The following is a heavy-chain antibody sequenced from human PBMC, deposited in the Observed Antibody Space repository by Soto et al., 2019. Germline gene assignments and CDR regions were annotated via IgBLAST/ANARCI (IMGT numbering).Heavy chain of an antibody. J-gene: IGHJ3*02. CDR1: GYTFTSYG. V-gene: IGHV1-18*01. CDR3: ARDRVSYYDFWSGGYAFDI. D-gene: IGHD3-3*01. Sequence: ASVKVSCKASGYTFTSYGISWVRRAPGQGLEWMGWISAYNGNTNYAQKLQGRVTMTTDTSTSTAYMELRSLRSDDTAVYYCARDRVSYYDFWSGGYAFDIWGQGTMVTVS. CDR2: ISAYNGNT.